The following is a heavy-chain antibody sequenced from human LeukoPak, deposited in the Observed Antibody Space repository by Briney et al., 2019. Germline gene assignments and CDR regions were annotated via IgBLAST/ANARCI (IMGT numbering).Heavy chain of an antibody. CDR2: IDSNWRTT. Sequence: GGPQRLSCAVSGFLFRSYAVQWLRQARERGLEYVSAIDSNWRTTYCANSVRGRFPLSRENSKNTLYLQKDSLRVEHRAVYYCAIRLWEYVNSMVVWGERTTVTVSS. D-gene: IGHD1-26*01. CDR1: GFLFRSYA. V-gene: IGHV3-64*01. CDR3: AIRLWEYVNSMVV. J-gene: IGHJ6*03.